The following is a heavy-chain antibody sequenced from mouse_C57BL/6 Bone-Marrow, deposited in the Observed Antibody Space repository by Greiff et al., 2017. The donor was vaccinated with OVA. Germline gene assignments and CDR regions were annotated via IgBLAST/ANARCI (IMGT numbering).Heavy chain of an antibody. CDR1: GYTFTDHT. Sequence: VQLQESDAELVKPGASVKISCKVSGYTFTDHTIHWMKQRPEQGLEWIGYIYPRDGSTKYNEKFKGKATVTVDKSSSTAYMQLNSLTSEDSAVYVCARRGEDWDPVFDYWGQGTTLTVSS. V-gene: IGHV1-78*01. D-gene: IGHD4-1*01. CDR2: IYPRDGST. CDR3: ARRGEDWDPVFDY. J-gene: IGHJ2*01.